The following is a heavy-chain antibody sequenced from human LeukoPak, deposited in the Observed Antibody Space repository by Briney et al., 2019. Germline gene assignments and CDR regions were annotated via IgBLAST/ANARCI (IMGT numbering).Heavy chain of an antibody. CDR2: INQDGSEK. CDR3: ARDQRSWSQYDPFDM. D-gene: IGHD3-10*01. J-gene: IGHJ3*02. Sequence: QTGGSLRLSCAASGFSFYNYWMSWVRQAPGKGLEWVANINQDGSEKYYVDSVKGRFTISRDNAKNSLFLQMNSLRAEDTAVYYCARDQRSWSQYDPFDMWGQGTVVSVSS. CDR1: GFSFYNYW. V-gene: IGHV3-7*01.